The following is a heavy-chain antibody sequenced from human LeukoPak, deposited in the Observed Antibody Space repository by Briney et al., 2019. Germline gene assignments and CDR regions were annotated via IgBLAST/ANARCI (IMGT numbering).Heavy chain of an antibody. CDR2: INPSGGST. Sequence: ASVKVSCKASGYTFTSYYMHWVRQAPGQGLEWMGIINPSGGSTSNAQKFQGRVTMTTDTSTSTAYMELRSLRSDDTAVYYCARSMVRGTIRSPNWFDPWGQGTLVTVSS. J-gene: IGHJ5*02. CDR1: GYTFTSYY. D-gene: IGHD3-10*01. V-gene: IGHV1-46*01. CDR3: ARSMVRGTIRSPNWFDP.